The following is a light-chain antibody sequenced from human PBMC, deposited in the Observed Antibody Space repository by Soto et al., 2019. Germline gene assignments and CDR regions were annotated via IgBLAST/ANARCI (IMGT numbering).Light chain of an antibody. Sequence: QSALTQPASVSGTPGQSITISCTGTISDVGGYNYVSWYQQHPGKAPRLMIYEVSNRPSGVSNRFSASKFGNTASLTISGLQAEDEADYYCSSYTSCDTFDVLFGGGTKLTVL. CDR2: EVS. CDR3: SSYTSCDTFDVL. CDR1: ISDVGGYNY. V-gene: IGLV2-14*01. J-gene: IGLJ2*01.